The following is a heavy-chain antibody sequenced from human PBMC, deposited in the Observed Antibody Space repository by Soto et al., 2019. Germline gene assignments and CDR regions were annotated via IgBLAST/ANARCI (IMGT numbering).Heavy chain of an antibody. CDR3: ARPFYGSYHVPGGANYYYYMDV. CDR1: GGSISSSSYY. Sequence: TLSLTCTVSGGSISSSSYYWGWIRQPPGKGLEWIGSIYYSGSTYYNPSLKSRVTISVDTSKNQFSLKLSSVTAADTAVYYCARPFYGSYHVPGGANYYYYMDVWGKGTTVTVSS. J-gene: IGHJ6*03. CDR2: IYYSGST. D-gene: IGHD6-19*01. V-gene: IGHV4-39*01.